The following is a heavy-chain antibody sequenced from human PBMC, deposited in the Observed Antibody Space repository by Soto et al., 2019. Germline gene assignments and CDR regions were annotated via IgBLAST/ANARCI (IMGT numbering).Heavy chain of an antibody. CDR2: IIPILGIA. CDR1: GGTFSSYT. V-gene: IGHV1-69*02. J-gene: IGHJ6*02. D-gene: IGHD6-13*01. Sequence: GASVKVSCKASGGTFSSYTISWVRQAPGQGLEWMGRIIPILGIANYAQKSQGRVTITADKSTSTAYMELSSLRSEDTAVYYCAAFIAAASNRRYYYGMDVWGQGTTVTVSS. CDR3: AAFIAAASNRRYYYGMDV.